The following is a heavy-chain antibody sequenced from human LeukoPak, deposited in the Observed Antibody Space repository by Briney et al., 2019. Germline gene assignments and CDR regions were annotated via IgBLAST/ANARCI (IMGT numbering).Heavy chain of an antibody. CDR3: ARDGGGVSSWVSH. CDR2: IDPGDSFT. V-gene: IGHV5-10-1*01. Sequence: GESLRISFKGSGXSFTTYCISWVRQMPGKGLEWVGRIDPGDSFTKYSPSFQGHVTISVEKSISTAYLQWSSLKASDSAMYYCARDGGGVSSWVSHWGQGTLVTVSS. J-gene: IGHJ4*02. CDR1: GXSFTTYC. D-gene: IGHD2-8*02.